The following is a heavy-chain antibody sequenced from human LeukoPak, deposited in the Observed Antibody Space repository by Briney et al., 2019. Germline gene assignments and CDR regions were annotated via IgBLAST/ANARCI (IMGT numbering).Heavy chain of an antibody. Sequence: GGSLRLSCAASGFTFSSYSIHWVRQAPGKGLEWVAFIRYDGSNKYYADSVKGRFTISRDNSKNTLYLQMNSLRAEDTAVYYCARGTSIAAPYYYYYMDVWGKGTTVTVSS. J-gene: IGHJ6*03. V-gene: IGHV3-30*02. CDR1: GFTFSSYS. D-gene: IGHD6-6*01. CDR2: IRYDGSNK. CDR3: ARGTSIAAPYYYYYMDV.